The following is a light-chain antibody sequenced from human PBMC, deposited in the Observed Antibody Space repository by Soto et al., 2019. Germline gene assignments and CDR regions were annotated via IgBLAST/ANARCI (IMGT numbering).Light chain of an antibody. V-gene: IGLV9-49*01. CDR3: GADHGSGSNFVRWVV. J-gene: IGLJ2*01. CDR1: SGYSNYK. Sequence: QSVLTQPPSASASLGASVTLTCTLSSGYSNYKVDWYQQRPGKGPRFVMRVGTGGIVGSKGDGIPDRFSVLGSGLNRYLTIKNIQEEDESDYHCGADHGSGSNFVRWVVFGGGTKVTVL. CDR2: VGTGGIVG.